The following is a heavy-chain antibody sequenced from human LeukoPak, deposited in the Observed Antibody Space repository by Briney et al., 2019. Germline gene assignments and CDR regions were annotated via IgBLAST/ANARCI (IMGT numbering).Heavy chain of an antibody. J-gene: IGHJ6*02. CDR1: GYTFSGYA. V-gene: IGHV3-30*04. Sequence: PGGSLSLSCAASGYTFSGYAMHWVRQAAGNGREWGAVLSSYGGNKYYADSVKARFTISRDNSKNTLYLQMNSLRGDDTAVYYCARDSSGWYYYYYYGMDVWGQGTTVTVSS. D-gene: IGHD6-19*01. CDR2: LSSYGGNK. CDR3: ARDSSGWYYYYYYGMDV.